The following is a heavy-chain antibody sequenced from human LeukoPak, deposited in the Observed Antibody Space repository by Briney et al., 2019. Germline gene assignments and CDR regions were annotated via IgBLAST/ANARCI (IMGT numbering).Heavy chain of an antibody. V-gene: IGHV3-43*02. J-gene: IGHJ4*02. D-gene: IGHD5/OR15-5a*01. CDR2: ISGDGGRT. CDR3: AKDVSGSIDS. Sequence: PGGSPRLSCAASGFIFSDYNMHWVRQVPGKGLEWVSIISGDGGRTSYADSVKGRVTISRDNSKNSLYLQMNSLRTEDTAFYYCAKDVSGSIDSWGQGTLVTVSS. CDR1: GFIFSDYN.